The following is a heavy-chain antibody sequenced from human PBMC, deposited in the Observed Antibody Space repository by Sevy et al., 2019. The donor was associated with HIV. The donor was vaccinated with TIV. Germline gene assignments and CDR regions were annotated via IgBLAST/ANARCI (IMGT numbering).Heavy chain of an antibody. V-gene: IGHV4-61*01. CDR1: GDSVSSGSYF. CDR3: ARGSRGYSYG. CDR2: ISYSGRT. J-gene: IGHJ4*02. D-gene: IGHD5-18*01. Sequence: SETLSLTCTVSGDSVSSGSYFWSWIRQPPGKGLEWIGYISYSGRTNYNPSLKSRFTISVDTSKKQFSLKLTSVTAADTAVYFCARGSRGYSYGWGQGTLVTVSS.